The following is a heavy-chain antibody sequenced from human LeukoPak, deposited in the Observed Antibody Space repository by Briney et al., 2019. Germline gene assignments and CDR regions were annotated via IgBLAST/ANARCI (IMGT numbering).Heavy chain of an antibody. D-gene: IGHD2-2*01. CDR2: INGSGGST. CDR1: GFSFSSYA. J-gene: IGHJ6*02. V-gene: IGHV3-23*01. CDR3: ASADPIVVVPAANLDYYYGMDV. Sequence: GGSLRLSCAAAGFSFSSYAMSWVHQAHEKGLEWASAINGSGGSTYYADSVKGRFTISRDNTKNTLYLQMNSLRAEDTAVYYCASADPIVVVPAANLDYYYGMDVWGQGTTVTVSS.